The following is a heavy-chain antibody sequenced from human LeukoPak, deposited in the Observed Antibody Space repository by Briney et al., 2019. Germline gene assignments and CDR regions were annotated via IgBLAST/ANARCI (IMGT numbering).Heavy chain of an antibody. CDR3: AKDLSSGTGRGFDY. Sequence: GGSLRLSCAASGFPFSAYAMSWVRQAPGKGLEWVSGIRGSGDSTYYAESVKGRFTIYRDNSKNTLYLQMNSLRAEDTALYYCAKDLSSGTGRGFDYWGQGTLVTVSS. D-gene: IGHD3/OR15-3a*01. CDR1: GFPFSAYA. J-gene: IGHJ4*02. CDR2: IRGSGDST. V-gene: IGHV3-23*01.